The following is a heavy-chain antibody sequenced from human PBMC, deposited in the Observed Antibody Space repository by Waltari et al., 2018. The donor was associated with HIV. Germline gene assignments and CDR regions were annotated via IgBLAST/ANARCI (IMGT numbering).Heavy chain of an antibody. CDR3: AKSLRRHDIWSGYVY. V-gene: IGHV3-43*01. J-gene: IGHJ4*02. D-gene: IGHD3-3*01. CDR2: ISWDGSTT. CDR1: GFSLDDYN. Sequence: EVQLVESGGVVVQPGGSLRLSCAASGFSLDDYNMDWVRQAPGKGLEWVSVISWDGSTTSYADSVKGRFTISRDNSKKSLYLQMNSLRTEDTALYYCAKSLRRHDIWSGYVYWGQGTLVTVSS.